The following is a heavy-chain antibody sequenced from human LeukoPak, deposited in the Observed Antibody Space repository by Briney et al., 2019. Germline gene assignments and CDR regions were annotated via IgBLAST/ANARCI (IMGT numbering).Heavy chain of an antibody. J-gene: IGHJ4*02. Sequence: PGGSLRLSCAASGFTFSSYWMHWVHHAPGKGLVWVSHIKSDGSSTSYADSVKGRFTISRDNAKNTLYLQMNSLRAEDTAVYYCARDRGYTQDYWGQGTLVIVSS. CDR3: ARDRGYTQDY. CDR2: IKSDGSST. CDR1: GFTFSSYW. D-gene: IGHD5-12*01. V-gene: IGHV3-74*01.